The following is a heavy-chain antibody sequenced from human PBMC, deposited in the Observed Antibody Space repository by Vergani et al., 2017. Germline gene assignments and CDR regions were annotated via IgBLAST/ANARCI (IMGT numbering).Heavy chain of an antibody. V-gene: IGHV4-4*07. D-gene: IGHD5-18*01. CDR1: GGSISSYY. J-gene: IGHJ6*02. Sequence: QVQLPESGPGLVKPSETLSLTCTVSGGSISSYYWSWIRQPAGKGLEWIGRIYTSGSTNYNPSLKSRVTMSVDTSKNQFSLKLSSVTAADTAVYYCARDTAMANNYYYYYGMDVWGQGTTVTVSS. CDR2: IYTSGST. CDR3: ARDTAMANNYYYYYGMDV.